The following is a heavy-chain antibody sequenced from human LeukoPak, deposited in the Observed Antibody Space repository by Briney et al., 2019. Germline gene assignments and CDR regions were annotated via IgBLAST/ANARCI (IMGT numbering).Heavy chain of an antibody. D-gene: IGHD4-23*01. V-gene: IGHV1-2*02. Sequence: ASVKVSCKASGYTLTDHHIHWVRQAPGQGLEWMGWVKSNSGGIKYAQEFQDRVTMTRDASTSTAYMELSRLRSDDTAIYYCARVRWFRNDAFDIWGQGTMVTVSS. J-gene: IGHJ3*02. CDR1: GYTLTDHH. CDR2: VKSNSGGI. CDR3: ARVRWFRNDAFDI.